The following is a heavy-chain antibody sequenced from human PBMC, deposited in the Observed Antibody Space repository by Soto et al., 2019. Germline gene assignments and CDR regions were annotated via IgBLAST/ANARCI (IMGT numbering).Heavy chain of an antibody. CDR3: ARPLWRDDYNWWYFDF. CDR2: ISYAGSNK. J-gene: IGHJ2*01. D-gene: IGHD4-4*01. V-gene: IGHV3-30-3*01. CDR1: GFTFSSYA. Sequence: QVQLVESGGGVVQPGRSLRLSCAASGFTFSSYAMHWVRQAPGKGLEWVAVISYAGSNKYYADSVKGRFTISRDNSKNTLYLQMNSLRAEDTAVYYCARPLWRDDYNWWYFDFWGRGTLVTVSS.